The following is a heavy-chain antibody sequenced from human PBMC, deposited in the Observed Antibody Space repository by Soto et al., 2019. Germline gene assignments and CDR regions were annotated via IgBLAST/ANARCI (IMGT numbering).Heavy chain of an antibody. J-gene: IGHJ4*02. CDR2: IYYSGST. V-gene: IGHV4-59*01. D-gene: IGHD6-19*01. Sequence: PSETLSLTCTVSGGSISSYYWSWTRQPPGKGLEWIGYIYYSGSTNYNPSLKSRVTISVDTSKNQFSLKLSSVTAADTAVYYCARDRSGWVDYWGQGTLVTVSS. CDR3: ARDRSGWVDY. CDR1: GGSISSYY.